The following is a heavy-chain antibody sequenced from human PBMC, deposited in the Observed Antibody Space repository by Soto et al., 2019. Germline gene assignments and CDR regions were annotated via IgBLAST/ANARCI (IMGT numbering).Heavy chain of an antibody. CDR2: FKWNSGDV. V-gene: IGHV3-9*01. CDR1: GFTFGDYA. Sequence: GGSLRLSCAASGFTFGDYAMHWVRQVPGKGLEWVSGFKWNSGDVGYVDSVKGRFTISRDNAKNSLYLQMNSLRPEDTAVYYCAKDRSSGSPYYGMDFWGQGTMVTVSS. D-gene: IGHD3-10*01. CDR3: AKDRSSGSPYYGMDF. J-gene: IGHJ6*02.